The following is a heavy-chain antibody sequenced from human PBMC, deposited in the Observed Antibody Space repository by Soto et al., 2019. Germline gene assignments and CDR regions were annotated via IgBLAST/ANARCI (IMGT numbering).Heavy chain of an antibody. Sequence: PGGSLRLSCEASGFSFHDYTMHWVRQVPGKGLEWVSLITWDGGSKFYADSVKGRFTISRDNSKNTLFLQMNSLRSEDTGLYYCEKRAVDYYKERPTYFFYHRMDDWGQGAMVTVSS. V-gene: IGHV3-43*01. CDR3: EKRAVDYYKERPTYFFYHRMDD. CDR1: GFSFHDYT. D-gene: IGHD3-22*01. CDR2: ITWDGGSK. J-gene: IGHJ6*02.